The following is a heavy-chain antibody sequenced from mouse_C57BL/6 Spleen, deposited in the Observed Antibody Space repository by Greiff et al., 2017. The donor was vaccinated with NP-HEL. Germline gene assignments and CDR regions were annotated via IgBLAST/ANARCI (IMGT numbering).Heavy chain of an antibody. CDR3: ARGRNYVAY. Sequence: QVQLQQPGAELVKPGASVKLSCKASGYTFTSYWMQWVKQRPGQGLEWIGEIDPSDSYTNYNQKFKGKATLTVDTSSSTAYMQLSSLTSEDSAVYYCARGRNYVAYWGQGTLVTVSA. V-gene: IGHV1-50*01. CDR2: IDPSDSYT. J-gene: IGHJ3*01. D-gene: IGHD2-1*01. CDR1: GYTFTSYW.